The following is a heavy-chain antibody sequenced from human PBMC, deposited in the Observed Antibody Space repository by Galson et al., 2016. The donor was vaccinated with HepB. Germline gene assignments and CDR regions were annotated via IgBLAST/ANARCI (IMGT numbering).Heavy chain of an antibody. V-gene: IGHV3-21*01. CDR3: ARNLIVITFGGVIVTDAFDI. Sequence: SLRLSCAASGFSFNTYTMNWVRQAPGKGLEWVSSISSRSKHMYYADSLKGRFTISRDNTKNSLFLLMNSLRAEDTAVYYCARNLIVITFGGVIVTDAFDICGQGTMCIFSS. CDR1: GFSFNTYT. CDR2: ISSRSKHM. J-gene: IGHJ3*02. D-gene: IGHD3-16*02.